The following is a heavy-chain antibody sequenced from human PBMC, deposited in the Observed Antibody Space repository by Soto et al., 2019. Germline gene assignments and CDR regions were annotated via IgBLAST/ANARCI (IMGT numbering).Heavy chain of an antibody. Sequence: PXGSLRLSCAASGFTFSRYAMSWVRQAPGKGLEWVSSISTSDHTTYYADSVKGRFTISTDNSKNTLYVQMNGLRVEDTAVYYCASSNTAVGGTTYYFDYWGQGALVTVPS. CDR2: ISTSDHTT. J-gene: IGHJ4*02. V-gene: IGHV3-23*01. D-gene: IGHD6-19*01. CDR3: ASSNTAVGGTTYYFDY. CDR1: GFTFSRYA.